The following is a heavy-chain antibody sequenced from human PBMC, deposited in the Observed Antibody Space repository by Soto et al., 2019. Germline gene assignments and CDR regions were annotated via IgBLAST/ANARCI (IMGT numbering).Heavy chain of an antibody. J-gene: IGHJ6*02. D-gene: IGHD2-15*01. CDR2: ISAYNGNT. CDR3: ARSAIGTYCRGGSCYQDDYYDYYGMDV. Sequence: ASVKVSCKASGYTFTSYGISWVRQAPGQGLEWMGWISAYNGNTNYAQKLQGRVTMTTDTSTSTAYMELRSLRSEDTAVYYCARSAIGTYCRGGSCYQDDYYDYYGMDVWGQGTTVTVSS. CDR1: GYTFTSYG. V-gene: IGHV1-18*01.